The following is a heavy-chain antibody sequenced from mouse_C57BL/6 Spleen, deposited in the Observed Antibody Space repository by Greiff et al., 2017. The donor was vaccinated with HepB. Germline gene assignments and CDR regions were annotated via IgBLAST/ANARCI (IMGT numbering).Heavy chain of an antibody. D-gene: IGHD1-1*01. J-gene: IGHJ1*03. CDR3: ARGPHYYGSSYWYFDV. V-gene: IGHV1-82*01. Sequence: LVESGPELVKPGASVKISCKASGYAFSSSWMNWVKQRPGKGLEWIGRIYPGDGDTNYNGKFKGRATLTADKSSSTAYLQLSSLTSEDYAVYFCARGPHYYGSSYWYFDVWGTGTTVTVSS. CDR2: IYPGDGDT. CDR1: GYAFSSSW.